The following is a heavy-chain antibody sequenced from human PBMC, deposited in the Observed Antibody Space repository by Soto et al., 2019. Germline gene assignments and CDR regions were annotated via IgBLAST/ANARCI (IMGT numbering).Heavy chain of an antibody. D-gene: IGHD1-26*01. Sequence: EVQLVESGGGLVQPGGSLRLSCAASGFTFSNYWTHWVRQAPGKGLVWVSRIDTDGSNTNYADSVKGRFTIFRDNAKNTLYLQMNSLRAEDTAVYYCARGGSYGDYWGQGTLVTVSS. CDR1: GFTFSNYW. J-gene: IGHJ4*02. CDR3: ARGGSYGDY. CDR2: IDTDGSNT. V-gene: IGHV3-74*01.